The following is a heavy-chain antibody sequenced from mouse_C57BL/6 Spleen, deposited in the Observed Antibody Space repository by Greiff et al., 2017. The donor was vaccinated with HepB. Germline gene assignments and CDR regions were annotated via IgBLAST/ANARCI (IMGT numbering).Heavy chain of an antibody. CDR1: GYSITSGYY. V-gene: IGHV3-6*01. CDR3: AVITTAVAAFDY. D-gene: IGHD1-1*01. J-gene: IGHJ2*01. CDR2: ISYDGSN. Sequence: EVKLEESGPGLVKPSQSLSLTCSVTGYSITSGYYWNWIRQFPGNKLEWMGYISYDGSNNYNPSLKNRISIPRDTSKNQFYLKLNSVTTEDTATYYCAVITTAVAAFDYWGQGTTLTVSS.